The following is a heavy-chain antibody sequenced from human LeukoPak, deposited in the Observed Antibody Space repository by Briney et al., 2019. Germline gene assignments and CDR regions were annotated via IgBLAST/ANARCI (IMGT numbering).Heavy chain of an antibody. CDR3: AREYCSSTSCYSPEYNWFDP. CDR1: GYTFTGYY. D-gene: IGHD2-2*01. Sequence: ASVKVSCKASGYTFTGYYMHWVRQAPGQGLEWMGWMNPNSGNTGYAQKFQGRVTMTRNTSISTAYMELSSLRSEDTAVYYCAREYCSSTSCYSPEYNWFDPWGQGTLVTVSS. V-gene: IGHV1-8*02. CDR2: MNPNSGNT. J-gene: IGHJ5*02.